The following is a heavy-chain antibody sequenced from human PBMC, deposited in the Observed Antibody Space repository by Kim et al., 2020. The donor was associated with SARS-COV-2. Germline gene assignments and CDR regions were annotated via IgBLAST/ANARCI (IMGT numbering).Heavy chain of an antibody. J-gene: IGHJ5*02. CDR1: GGSFSGYY. CDR3: ARGIRVYYGSGSPNWFDP. D-gene: IGHD3-10*01. Sequence: SETLSLTCAVYGGSFSGYYWCCIRQPPGKGLEWIGEINHSGSTNYNPSLKSRVTISVDTSKNQFSLKLSSVTAADTAVYYCARGIRVYYGSGSPNWFDPWGQGTLVTVSS. CDR2: INHSGST. V-gene: IGHV4-34*01.